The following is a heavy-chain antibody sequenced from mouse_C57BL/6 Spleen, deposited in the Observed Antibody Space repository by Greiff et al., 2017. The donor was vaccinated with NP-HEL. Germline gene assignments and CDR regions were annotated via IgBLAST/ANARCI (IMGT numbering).Heavy chain of an antibody. Sequence: VQRVESGAELVRPGTSVKVSCKASGYAFTNYLIEWVKQRPGQGLEWIGVINPGSGGTNYNEKFKGKATLTADKSSSTAYMQLSSLTSEDSAVYFCARNGNYPDYWGQGTTLTVSS. CDR1: GYAFTNYL. V-gene: IGHV1-54*01. CDR2: INPGSGGT. D-gene: IGHD2-1*01. CDR3: ARNGNYPDY. J-gene: IGHJ2*01.